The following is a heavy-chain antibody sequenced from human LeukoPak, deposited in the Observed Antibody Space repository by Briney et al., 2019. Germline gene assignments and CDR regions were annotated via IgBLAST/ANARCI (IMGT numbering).Heavy chain of an antibody. J-gene: IGHJ3*02. Sequence: PGGSLRLSCAASGFTFSSYGMHWVRQAPGKGLEWVAVISYDGSNKYYADSVKGRFTISRDNSKNTLYLQMNSLRAEDTAVYYCAKFGYDSSGPDAFDIWGQGTMVTVSS. D-gene: IGHD3-22*01. CDR1: GFTFSSYG. CDR3: AKFGYDSSGPDAFDI. CDR2: ISYDGSNK. V-gene: IGHV3-30*18.